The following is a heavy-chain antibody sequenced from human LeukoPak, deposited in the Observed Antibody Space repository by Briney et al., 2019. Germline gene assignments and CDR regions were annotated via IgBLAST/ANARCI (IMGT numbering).Heavy chain of an antibody. CDR1: GLTFRSYA. CDR3: ARGSSNVAARNNWFDP. CDR2: IGGSDGKT. D-gene: IGHD6-6*01. J-gene: IGHJ5*02. V-gene: IGHV3-23*01. Sequence: GGSLRLSCAASGLTFRSYAMGWVRQAPGNGLEWVSAIGGSDGKTYYADSMKGRFTISRDNAKNSLYLQMNSLRAEDTAVYYCARGSSNVAARNNWFDPWGQGTLVTVSS.